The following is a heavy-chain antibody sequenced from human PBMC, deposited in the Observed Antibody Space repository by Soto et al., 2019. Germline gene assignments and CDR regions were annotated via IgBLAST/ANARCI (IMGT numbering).Heavy chain of an antibody. CDR2: MYYSGST. Sequence: PSETLSLTCTVSVESISIYYWSWIRQPPGKGLEWIGYMYYSGSTNYNPSLKSRVTISVDTSKNQFSLKLSSVTAADTAVYYCARDQGYCSSTSCYYYYYGMDVWGQGTTVTVSS. J-gene: IGHJ6*02. CDR3: ARDQGYCSSTSCYYYYYGMDV. D-gene: IGHD2-2*01. CDR1: VESISIYY. V-gene: IGHV4-59*12.